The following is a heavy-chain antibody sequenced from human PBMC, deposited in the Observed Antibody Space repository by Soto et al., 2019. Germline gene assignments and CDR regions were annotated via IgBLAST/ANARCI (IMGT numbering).Heavy chain of an antibody. CDR2: FDPEDGET. J-gene: IGHJ5*02. Sequence: ASVKVSCKVSGYTLTELSMHWVRQAPGEGLEWMGGFDPEDGETIYAQKFQGRVTMTEDTSTDTAYMELSSLRSEDTAVYYCATDLMTGTSGNWFDPWGQGTLVTVSS. CDR1: GYTLTELS. V-gene: IGHV1-24*01. CDR3: ATDLMTGTSGNWFDP. D-gene: IGHD1-1*01.